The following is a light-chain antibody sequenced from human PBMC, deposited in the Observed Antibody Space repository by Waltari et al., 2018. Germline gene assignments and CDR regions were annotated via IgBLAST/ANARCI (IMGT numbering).Light chain of an antibody. Sequence: EIVLTQSPGTLPLSPGERATLSCRASQSVGKYLAWYQQKPGQAPRLLIYHTSTRATGIPDRFSGSGSGTDFSLTISRLEPEDFAVYHCQMYVNLPATFGQGTKVET. CDR2: HTS. CDR3: QMYVNLPAT. V-gene: IGKV3-20*01. CDR1: QSVGKY. J-gene: IGKJ1*01.